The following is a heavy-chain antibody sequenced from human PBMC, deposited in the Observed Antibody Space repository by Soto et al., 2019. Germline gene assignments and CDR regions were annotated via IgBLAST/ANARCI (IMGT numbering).Heavy chain of an antibody. V-gene: IGHV1-69*02. CDR1: GGTFSSYT. J-gene: IGHJ2*01. Sequence: QVQLVQSGAEVKKPGSSVKVSCKASGGTFSSYTISWVRQAPGQGLEWMGRIIPILGIANYAQKFQGRVTITADKSTSTAYMELSSLRSEDTAVYYCASETYYYASSGYYCWYFDLWGRGTLVTVSS. D-gene: IGHD3-22*01. CDR3: ASETYYYASSGYYCWYFDL. CDR2: IIPILGIA.